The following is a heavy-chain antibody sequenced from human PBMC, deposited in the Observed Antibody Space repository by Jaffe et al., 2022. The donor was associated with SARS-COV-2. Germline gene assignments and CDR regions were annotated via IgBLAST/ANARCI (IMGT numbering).Heavy chain of an antibody. Sequence: QVQLVQSGAEVKKPGASVRVSCQASGYTFTGYYIHWVRQAPGQGLEWMGRVNSNSGATDYAQKFQGRVTMTRDTSITTVYMELTRLKSDDTAVYFCARGSGYASAYWGQGTLVTVSS. D-gene: IGHD2-15*01. J-gene: IGHJ4*02. CDR3: ARGSGYASAY. CDR1: GYTFTGYY. V-gene: IGHV1-2*06. CDR2: VNSNSGAT.